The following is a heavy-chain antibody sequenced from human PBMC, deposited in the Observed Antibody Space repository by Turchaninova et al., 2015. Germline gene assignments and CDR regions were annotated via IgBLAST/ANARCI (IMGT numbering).Heavy chain of an antibody. CDR1: VYTFTNFG. Sequence: QVQLVQSGAGVKRRGAIVQVACNVSVYTFTNFGIHWVRLVPGQGPEWMGWISTYNGDTHTAQKFHGRVTMTRETSTATAYMELRSLTSDDTAVYYCARFMSSSYGMDVWGRGTTITVSS. CDR2: ISTYNGDT. J-gene: IGHJ6*02. D-gene: IGHD3-16*02. V-gene: IGHV1-18*04. CDR3: ARFMSSSYGMDV.